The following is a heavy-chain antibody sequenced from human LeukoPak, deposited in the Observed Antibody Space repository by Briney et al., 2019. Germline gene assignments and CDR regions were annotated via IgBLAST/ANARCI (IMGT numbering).Heavy chain of an antibody. CDR1: GFTFSGSA. Sequence: PGGSLTLSCAASGFTFSGSAMHWVRQASGKGLEWVGRIRSKANSYATAYAASVKGRFTISRDDSKNTAYLQMNSLKTEDTAVYYCTRLIEYSSSSAYFDYWGQGTLVTVSS. D-gene: IGHD6-6*01. V-gene: IGHV3-73*01. CDR3: TRLIEYSSSSAYFDY. J-gene: IGHJ4*02. CDR2: IRSKANSYAT.